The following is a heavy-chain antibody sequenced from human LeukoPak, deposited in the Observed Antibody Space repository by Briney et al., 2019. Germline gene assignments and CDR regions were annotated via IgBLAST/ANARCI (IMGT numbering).Heavy chain of an antibody. Sequence: GGPLRLSCAASGFTFSSYSMNWVRQAPGKGLEWVSSISSSSSYIYYADSVKGRFTISRDNAKNSLYLQMNSLRAEDTAVYYCAAPYYDILTGYYRGDDYWGQGTLVTVSS. CDR2: ISSSSSYI. CDR3: AAPYYDILTGYYRGDDY. V-gene: IGHV3-21*01. J-gene: IGHJ4*02. D-gene: IGHD3-9*01. CDR1: GFTFSSYS.